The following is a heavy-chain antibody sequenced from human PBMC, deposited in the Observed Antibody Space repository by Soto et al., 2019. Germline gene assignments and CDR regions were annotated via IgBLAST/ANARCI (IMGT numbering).Heavy chain of an antibody. CDR3: ARGDIVLVPAAIAYYYYGMDV. V-gene: IGHV4-34*01. D-gene: IGHD2-2*02. Sequence: SETLSLTCAVYGGSFSGYYWSWVRQPPGKGLEWIGEIYHSGSTNYNPSLKSRVTISVDKSKNQFSLKLSSVTAADTAVYYCARGDIVLVPAAIAYYYYGMDVWGQGTTVTVSS. J-gene: IGHJ6*02. CDR2: IYHSGST. CDR1: GGSFSGYY.